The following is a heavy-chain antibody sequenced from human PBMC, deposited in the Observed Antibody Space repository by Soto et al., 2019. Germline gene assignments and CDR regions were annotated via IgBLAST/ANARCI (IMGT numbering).Heavy chain of an antibody. CDR3: ARHSWEIIAPERDWFDP. J-gene: IGHJ5*02. CDR2: IYYSGST. D-gene: IGHD1-26*01. Sequence: PSETLSLTXTVSGGSISSYYWSWFRQPPGKGLEWIGYIYYSGSTNYNPSLKSRVTISVGTSKNQFSLKLSSVTAADTAVYCCARHSWEIIAPERDWFDPWGQGTLVTVSS. V-gene: IGHV4-59*01. CDR1: GGSISSYY.